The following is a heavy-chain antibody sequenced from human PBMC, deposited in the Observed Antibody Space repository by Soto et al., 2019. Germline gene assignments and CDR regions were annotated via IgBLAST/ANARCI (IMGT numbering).Heavy chain of an antibody. CDR2: IYYSGHA. D-gene: IGHD5-18*01. J-gene: IGHJ4*02. CDR3: ARTKDTAMAHDY. Sequence: TLALTCTVSGAALSSGGYFYTWVLQPPGKGLEWLGYIYYSGHAYYNQSLKNRVAISVDTYKNQFSLKLTSVTAADTAVYYCARTKDTAMAHDYWGQGTLVTVSS. V-gene: IGHV4-30-4*07. CDR1: GAALSSGGYF.